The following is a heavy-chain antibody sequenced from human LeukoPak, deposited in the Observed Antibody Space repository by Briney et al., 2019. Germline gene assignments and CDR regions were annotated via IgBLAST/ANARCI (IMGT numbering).Heavy chain of an antibody. CDR1: GFTFSGSA. Sequence: GGSLRLSCAASGFTFSGSAMHWVRQASGKGLEWVGRIRSKANSYATAYAASVKGRFTISRDDSKITAYLQMNSLKTEDTAVYYCTITSNDYGGNSDYFDYWGQGTLVTVSS. J-gene: IGHJ4*02. CDR2: IRSKANSYAT. CDR3: TITSNDYGGNSDYFDY. V-gene: IGHV3-73*01. D-gene: IGHD4-23*01.